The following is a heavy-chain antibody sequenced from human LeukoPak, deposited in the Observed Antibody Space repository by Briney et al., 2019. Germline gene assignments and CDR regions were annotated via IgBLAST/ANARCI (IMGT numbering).Heavy chain of an antibody. J-gene: IGHJ5*02. V-gene: IGHV3-30*18. CDR2: ISYDGSNK. CDR3: AKEVVPAARVPEWFDP. D-gene: IGHD2-2*01. Sequence: PGGSLRLSCAASGFTFSSYGMHWVRQAPGKGLEWVAVISYDGSNKYYADSVKGRFTISRDNSKNTLYLQMNSLRAEDTAVYYCAKEVVPAARVPEWFDPWGQGTLVTVSS. CDR1: GFTFSSYG.